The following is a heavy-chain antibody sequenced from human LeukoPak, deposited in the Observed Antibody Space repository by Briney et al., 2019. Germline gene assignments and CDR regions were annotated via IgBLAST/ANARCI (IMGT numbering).Heavy chain of an antibody. CDR3: ARVGIGSSGWQGVGYFDY. V-gene: IGHV4-59*01. D-gene: IGHD6-19*01. CDR2: IYYSGST. J-gene: IGHJ4*02. Sequence: PSETLSLTCTVSGGSISSYYWSWIRQPPGKGLEWIGYIYYSGSTNYNPSLKSRVTISVDTSKNQFSLKLSSVTAADTAVYYCARVGIGSSGWQGVGYFDYWGQGTLVTVSS. CDR1: GGSISSYY.